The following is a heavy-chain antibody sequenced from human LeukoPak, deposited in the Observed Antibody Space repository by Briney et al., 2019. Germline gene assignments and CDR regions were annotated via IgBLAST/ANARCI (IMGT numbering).Heavy chain of an antibody. D-gene: IGHD3-3*01. CDR3: VKDNFCPECAFDM. V-gene: IGHV3-43*02. Sequence: GGSLRLSCAASGFAFGGYAMHWVPQAPGKGLEWVSLISGDSSYTHYADSVRGRFTISRDNSENSLYLQMKSLRTEDTAFYYCVKDNFCPECAFDMWGQVALVTVSS. J-gene: IGHJ3*02. CDR1: GFAFGGYA. CDR2: ISGDSSYT.